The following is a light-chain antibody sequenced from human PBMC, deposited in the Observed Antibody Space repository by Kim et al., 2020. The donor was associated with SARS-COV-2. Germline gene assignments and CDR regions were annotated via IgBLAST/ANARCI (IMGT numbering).Light chain of an antibody. V-gene: IGKV3-15*01. CDR2: GAS. CDR3: KHYNNWPPWT. Sequence: EIVMTQSPATLSVSPGERATLSCRASQTISRNLAWYQQKPGQPPSLLIYGASTRATGVPARFSGSGSETEFTLTISSLQSEDFAIYYCKHYNNWPPWTFGQGTKVDIK. J-gene: IGKJ1*01. CDR1: QTISRN.